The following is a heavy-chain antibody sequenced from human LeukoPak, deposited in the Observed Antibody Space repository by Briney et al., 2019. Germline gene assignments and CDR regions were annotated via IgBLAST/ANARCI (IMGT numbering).Heavy chain of an antibody. J-gene: IGHJ4*02. V-gene: IGHV4-4*09. CDR2: IYTSGST. CDR1: SGSITTYY. D-gene: IGHD3-9*01. Sequence: SETLSLTCTVSSGSITTYYWTWIRQPPGKGLEWIGYIYTSGSTNYNPSLKSRVTISVDTSKNQFSLKLSSVTAADTAVYYCARHILTGYYSLGFDYWGQGTLVTVSS. CDR3: ARHILTGYYSLGFDY.